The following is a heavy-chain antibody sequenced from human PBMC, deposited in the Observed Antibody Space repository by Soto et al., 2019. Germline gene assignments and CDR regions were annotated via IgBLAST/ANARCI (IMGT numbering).Heavy chain of an antibody. D-gene: IGHD6-13*01. CDR1: GYTFTSYY. CDR2: ISPSSGGT. Sequence: QVQLVQSGAEVKKPGASVRVSCKASGYTFTSYYIHWVRQAPGHGPEWMGMISPSSGGTDYAQKFQGRVPMTRDTSTSTVYMELSSLRSEDTAVYYCTRSIITTAGTDAFDLWGQGTLVTVSS. CDR3: TRSIITTAGTDAFDL. V-gene: IGHV1-46*03. J-gene: IGHJ3*01.